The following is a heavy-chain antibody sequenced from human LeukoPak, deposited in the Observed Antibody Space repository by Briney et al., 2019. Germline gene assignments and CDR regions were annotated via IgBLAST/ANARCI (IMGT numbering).Heavy chain of an antibody. V-gene: IGHV4-59*01. CDR3: ARVGQILRYSNQVNWFDP. CDR2: IYYSGST. Sequence: SETLSLTCTVSGGSISSYYWSWLRQPPGKGLEWIGYIYYSGSTNYNPSLKSRVTISVDTSKNQFSLKLSSVTAADTAVYYCARVGQILRYSNQVNWFDPWGQGTLVTVSS. CDR1: GGSISSYY. J-gene: IGHJ5*02. D-gene: IGHD3-9*01.